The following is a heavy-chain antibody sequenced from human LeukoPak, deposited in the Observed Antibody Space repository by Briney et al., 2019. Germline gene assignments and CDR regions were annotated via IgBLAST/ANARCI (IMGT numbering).Heavy chain of an antibody. J-gene: IGHJ5*02. CDR3: ARRQGGVNNWFDP. CDR1: GFTFSSYA. Sequence: SGGSLRLSCAASGFTFSSYAMSWVRQAPGKGLEWVSSISSSSSYIYYADSVKGRFTISRDNAKNSLYLQMNSLRAEDTAVYYCARRQGGVNNWFDPWGQGTLVTVPS. D-gene: IGHD2-8*02. V-gene: IGHV3-21*01. CDR2: ISSSSSYI.